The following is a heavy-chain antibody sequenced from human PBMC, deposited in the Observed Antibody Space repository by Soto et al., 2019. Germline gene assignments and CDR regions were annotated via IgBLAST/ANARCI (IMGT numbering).Heavy chain of an antibody. V-gene: IGHV1-2*04. CDR1: GYTFTGYY. CDR2: INPNSGGT. Sequence: ASVKVSCKASGYTFTGYYMHWVRQAPGQGLEWMGWINPNSGGTNYAQKFQGWATMTRDTSISTAYMELSRLRSDDTAVYYCARFWNDYGDYAKYDYCGQESLVPVSS. J-gene: IGHJ4*02. CDR3: ARFWNDYGDYAKYDY. D-gene: IGHD4-17*01.